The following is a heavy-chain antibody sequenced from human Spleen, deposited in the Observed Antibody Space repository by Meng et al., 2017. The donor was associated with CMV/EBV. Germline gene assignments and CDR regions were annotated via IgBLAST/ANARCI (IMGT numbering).Heavy chain of an antibody. CDR1: GFIFTNYA. J-gene: IGHJ4*02. V-gene: IGHV3-30*04. CDR2: ISHDGSNI. Sequence: GESLKISCAASGFIFTNYALHWVRQAPGKGLEWVAVISHDGSNIHYADSVRGRFSISRDNSKNTLYLQFDSLRPEDTGVFFCARDNDYWGQGTLVTVSS. CDR3: ARDNDY.